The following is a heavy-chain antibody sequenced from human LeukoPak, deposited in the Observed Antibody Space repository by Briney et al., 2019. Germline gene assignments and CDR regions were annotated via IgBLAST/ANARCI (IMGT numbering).Heavy chain of an antibody. CDR2: ISSSGSTI. CDR1: GFTFSDYY. V-gene: IGHV3-11*01. Sequence: GGSLRLSCAASGFTFSDYYMSWIRQAPGKGLEWVSYISSSGSTIYYADSVKGRFTISRDNSKNTLYLQINSLRAEDTAVYYCARDQGIAAAVDYYGMDVWGQGTTVTVSS. CDR3: ARDQGIAAAVDYYGMDV. D-gene: IGHD6-13*01. J-gene: IGHJ6*02.